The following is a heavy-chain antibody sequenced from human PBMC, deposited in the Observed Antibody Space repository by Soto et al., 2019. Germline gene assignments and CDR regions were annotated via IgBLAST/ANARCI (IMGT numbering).Heavy chain of an antibody. CDR3: ARESHCSGRSCEYSGGYYYYGMDG. J-gene: IGHJ6*02. V-gene: IGHV3-11*04. Sequence: PGGSLRLSCAASGFRFSDYYMSWIRQAPGKGLEWVSYIRSSDNTRYYADSVKGRFTISRDNAKNTLFLQMNSLRAEDTAVYCCARESHCSGRSCEYSGGYYYYGMDGWGQGTTVTV. CDR2: IRSSDNTR. CDR1: GFRFSDYY. D-gene: IGHD2-15*01.